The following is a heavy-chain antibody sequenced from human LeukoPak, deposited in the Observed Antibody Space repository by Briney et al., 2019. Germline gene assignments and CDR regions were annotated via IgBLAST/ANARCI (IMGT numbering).Heavy chain of an antibody. V-gene: IGHV4-4*07. Sequence: SETLSLTCTVSGGSISSFYWNWIRQPAGKGLEWIGRTYTTGGISYNPSLKRRVSVSVDTSTNQFSLRLSSVTAADTAVYYCARGHSTGWYNFNYFDYWGQGTLVTVSS. J-gene: IGHJ4*02. D-gene: IGHD6-19*01. CDR1: GGSISSFY. CDR2: TYTTGGI. CDR3: ARGHSTGWYNFNYFDY.